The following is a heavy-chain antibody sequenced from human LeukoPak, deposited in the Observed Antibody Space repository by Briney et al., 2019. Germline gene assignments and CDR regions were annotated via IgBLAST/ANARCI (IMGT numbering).Heavy chain of an antibody. V-gene: IGHV7-4-1*02. Sequence: ASVKVSCKASGYTFSSYYMNWVRQAPGQGLEWMGWINTNTGNPTYAQGFTGRFVFSLDTSVSTAYLQISSLKAEDTAVYYCAREIGLLWFGELSTFDYWGQGTLVTVSS. D-gene: IGHD3-10*01. J-gene: IGHJ4*02. CDR3: AREIGLLWFGELSTFDY. CDR1: GYTFSSYY. CDR2: INTNTGNP.